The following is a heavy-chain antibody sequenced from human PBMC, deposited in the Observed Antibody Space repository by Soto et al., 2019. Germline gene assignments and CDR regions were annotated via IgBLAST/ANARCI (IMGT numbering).Heavy chain of an antibody. CDR1: GFTFSSYG. CDR3: ARGWIMSIGPKF. J-gene: IGHJ4*02. D-gene: IGHD2-2*03. CDR2: IWYDEGTE. Sequence: QVQLVESGGGVVQPGRSLRLSCVASGFTFSSYGMHWVRQAPGKGLEWVALIWYDEGTEYYADSVKGRFTISRDNSKNTLYLQMNSLRVEDTAVYYCARGWIMSIGPKFWGLGTLVTVSS. V-gene: IGHV3-33*01.